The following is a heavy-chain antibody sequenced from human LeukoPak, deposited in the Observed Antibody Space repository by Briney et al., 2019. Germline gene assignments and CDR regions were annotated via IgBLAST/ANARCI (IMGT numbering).Heavy chain of an antibody. J-gene: IGHJ5*02. CDR1: GYTFTGYY. CDR3: VRDNTIVGASNWFDP. Sequence: ASVKVSCKASGYTFTGYYMHWVRQAPGQGLEWMGWINPNSGGTNYAQKFQGRVTTTRDTSISTAYMELSRLRSDDTAVYYCVRDNTIVGASNWFDPWGQGTLVTVSS. D-gene: IGHD1-26*01. CDR2: INPNSGGT. V-gene: IGHV1-2*02.